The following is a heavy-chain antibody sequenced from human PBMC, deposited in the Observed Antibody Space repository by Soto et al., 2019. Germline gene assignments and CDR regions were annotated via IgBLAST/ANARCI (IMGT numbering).Heavy chain of an antibody. CDR1: GGTFSSYA. CDR2: IIPIFGTA. Sequence: QVQLVQSGAEVKKPGSSVKVSCKASGGTFSSYAISWVRQAPGQGLEWMGGIIPIFGTANYAQKFQGRVTITADASTSTAYMERSSLRSEDTAVYYGVRDYAPGGVYAFDIWGQGTMGTVSS. V-gene: IGHV1-69*01. J-gene: IGHJ3*02. D-gene: IGHD2-2*01. CDR3: VRDYAPGGVYAFDI.